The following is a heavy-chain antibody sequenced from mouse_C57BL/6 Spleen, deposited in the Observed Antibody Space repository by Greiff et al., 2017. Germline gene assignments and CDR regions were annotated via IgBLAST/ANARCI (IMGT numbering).Heavy chain of an antibody. J-gene: IGHJ4*01. CDR2: IDPETGGT. Sequence: QVQLQQSGAELVRPGASVTLSCKASGYTFTDYEMHWVKQTPVLGLEWIGAIDPETGGTAYNQKFKGKAILTADKSSSTAYMELRSLTSEDSAVYYGTREMTGTLYYYAMDYWGQGTSGTVS. V-gene: IGHV1-15*01. D-gene: IGHD4-1*01. CDR3: TREMTGTLYYYAMDY. CDR1: GYTFTDYE.